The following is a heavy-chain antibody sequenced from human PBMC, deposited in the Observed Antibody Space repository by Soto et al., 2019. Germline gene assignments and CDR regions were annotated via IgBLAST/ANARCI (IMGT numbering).Heavy chain of an antibody. CDR3: ARDLEIVGISHPGVDY. CDR2: ISTDNSNT. V-gene: IGHV1-18*01. D-gene: IGHD1-26*01. CDR1: GGTFSSYA. J-gene: IGHJ4*02. Sequence: GASVKVSCKASGGTFSSYAISWVRQAPGQGLEWLGWISTDNSNTNSAQKFQGRVTMTADASTSTAYMELRSLRSDDTAVYFCARDLEIVGISHPGVDYWGQGTLVTVSS.